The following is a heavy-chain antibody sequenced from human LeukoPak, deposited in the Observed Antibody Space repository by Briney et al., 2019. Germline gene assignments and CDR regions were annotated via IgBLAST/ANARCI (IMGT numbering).Heavy chain of an antibody. Sequence: SETLSLTCAVYGGSFSGYYWSWIRQPPGKGLEWIGEINHSGSTNYNPSLKSRVTISVDTSKNQFSLKLSSVTAADTAVYYCARDGETAAGTPQDTTYYYYYYMDVWGKGTTVTISS. J-gene: IGHJ6*03. CDR1: GGSFSGYY. CDR2: INHSGST. CDR3: ARDGETAAGTPQDTTYYYYYYMDV. D-gene: IGHD6-13*01. V-gene: IGHV4-34*01.